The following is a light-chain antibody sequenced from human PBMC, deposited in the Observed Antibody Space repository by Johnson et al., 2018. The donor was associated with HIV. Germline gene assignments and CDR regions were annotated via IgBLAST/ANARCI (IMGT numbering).Light chain of an antibody. CDR3: GTWDSSLSAEV. Sequence: QAVLTQPPSVSAAPGQKVTISCSGSSSNIGNAYVFCHQQLPGTAPKLLIYDNNKRPSGLPDRFSGSKSGTSATLGITGLQTGYEADYYCGTWDSSLSAEVFGTGTKVTVL. CDR1: SSNIGNAY. CDR2: DNN. V-gene: IGLV1-51*01. J-gene: IGLJ1*01.